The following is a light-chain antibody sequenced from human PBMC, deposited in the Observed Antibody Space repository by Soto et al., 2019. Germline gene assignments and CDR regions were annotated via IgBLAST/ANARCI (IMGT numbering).Light chain of an antibody. V-gene: IGKV1-5*01. Sequence: DIQMTQSPSTLSASVGDRVTITCRANESISNWLAWYKQEPGTAPKLLIFDASSLQSGVPSRFSGRGSGTEFTLTITSLQPDDFATYYCQQYKSYSSVTFGQGTRLEIK. CDR2: DAS. J-gene: IGKJ5*01. CDR1: ESISNW. CDR3: QQYKSYSSVT.